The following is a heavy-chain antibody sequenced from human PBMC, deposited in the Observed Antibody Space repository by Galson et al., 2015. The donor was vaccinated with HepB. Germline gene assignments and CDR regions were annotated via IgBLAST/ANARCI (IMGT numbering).Heavy chain of an antibody. CDR1: GDTFANCF. D-gene: IGHD4-11*01. J-gene: IGHJ4*02. Sequence: SVKVSCKASGDTFANCFMHWVRQAPGQGLEWMTIINPTGDSTSYAQEFQGRVTVTRDTSTGTVYMELSSLKSEDTAVYFCASDYSANSPFDYWGQGTLVTVSS. CDR2: INPTGDST. CDR3: ASDYSANSPFDY. V-gene: IGHV1-46*01.